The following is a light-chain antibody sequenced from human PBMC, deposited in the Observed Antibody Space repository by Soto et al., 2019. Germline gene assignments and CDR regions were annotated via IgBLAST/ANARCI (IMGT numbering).Light chain of an antibody. J-gene: IGLJ3*02. V-gene: IGLV2-14*03. CDR2: KVN. Sequence: QSVLTQPASVSGSPGQSITISCTGTSSDVGGYDYVSWYQQHPGKAPKLMIFKVNNRPSGISGRFSGSKSGNTASLTISGLQAEDEGDYYCMSFVESTSTHWVLGGGTKLTVL. CDR1: SSDVGGYDY. CDR3: MSFVESTSTHWV.